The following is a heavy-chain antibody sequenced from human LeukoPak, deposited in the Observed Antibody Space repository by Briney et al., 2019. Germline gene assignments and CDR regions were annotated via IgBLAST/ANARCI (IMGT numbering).Heavy chain of an antibody. D-gene: IGHD5-12*01. CDR1: GGSISSYY. CDR2: IYYSGST. J-gene: IGHJ4*02. CDR3: ARVGYSGYDSFDY. Sequence: NPSETLSLTCTVSGGSISSYYWSWIRQPPGKGLEWIGYIYYSGSTNYNPSLKSRVTISVDTSKNQFSLKLSSVTAADTAVYYCARVGYSGYDSFDYWGQGTLVTVSS. V-gene: IGHV4-59*08.